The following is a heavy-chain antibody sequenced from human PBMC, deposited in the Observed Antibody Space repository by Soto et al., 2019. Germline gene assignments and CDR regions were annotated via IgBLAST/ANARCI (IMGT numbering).Heavy chain of an antibody. CDR2: INHSGST. CDR1: GGSFSGYY. CDR3: ASKGLRLGDALYYNWFDP. V-gene: IGHV4-34*01. Sequence: PSETLSLTCAVYGGSFSGYYWSWIRQPPGKGLEWIGEINHSGSTNYNPSLKSRVTTSVDTSKNQFSLKLSSVTAADTAVYYCASKGLRLGDALYYNWFDPWGQGTLVTVSS. J-gene: IGHJ5*02. D-gene: IGHD5-12*01.